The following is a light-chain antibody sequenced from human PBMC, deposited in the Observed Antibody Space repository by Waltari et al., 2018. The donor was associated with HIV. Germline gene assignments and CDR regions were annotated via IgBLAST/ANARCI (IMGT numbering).Light chain of an antibody. CDR2: DFA. CDR3: SSYTRSHTLV. V-gene: IGLV2-14*01. CDR1: STDIDIYKF. J-gene: IGLJ2*01. Sequence: QSALTQPASVSGSPGQSITISCSGTSTDIDIYKFVSWYRPFPGKAPQLLISDFASGPVGIPLRFSGSKSGSAASLTISGLQTDDEADYYCSSYTRSHTLVFGGGTKLTVL.